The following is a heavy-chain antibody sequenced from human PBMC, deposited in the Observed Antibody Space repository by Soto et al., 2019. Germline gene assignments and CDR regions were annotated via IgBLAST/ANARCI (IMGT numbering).Heavy chain of an antibody. CDR3: ARNHIYGGSHYYFDY. CDR1: GYTFTSYG. Sequence: ASVKVSCKASGYTFTSYGISWVRQAPGQGLEWVGWISAYNGNTNYAQKLPGRVTMTTDTCTSTADMELRRLRSDDTAVYDCARNHIYGGSHYYFDYAGQGTLVTVSS. J-gene: IGHJ4*02. D-gene: IGHD1-26*01. V-gene: IGHV1-18*04. CDR2: ISAYNGNT.